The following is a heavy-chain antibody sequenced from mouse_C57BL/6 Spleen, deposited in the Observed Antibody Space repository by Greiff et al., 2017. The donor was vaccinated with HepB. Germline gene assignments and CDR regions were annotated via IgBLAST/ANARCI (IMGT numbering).Heavy chain of an antibody. D-gene: IGHD2-5*01. Sequence: QVQLKQPGAELVRPGPSVKLSCKASGYTFTSYWMHWVKQRPGQGLEWIGVIDPSDSYTNYNQKFKGKATLTVDTSSSTAYMQLSSLTSEDSAVYYCVYYSNYLYYFDYWGQGTTLTVSS. CDR3: VYYSNYLYYFDY. CDR2: IDPSDSYT. J-gene: IGHJ2*01. V-gene: IGHV1-59*01. CDR1: GYTFTSYW.